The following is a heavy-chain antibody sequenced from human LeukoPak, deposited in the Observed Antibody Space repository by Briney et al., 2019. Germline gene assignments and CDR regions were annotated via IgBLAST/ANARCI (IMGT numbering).Heavy chain of an antibody. J-gene: IGHJ4*02. CDR1: GGSFSGYY. CDR3: ARRLDYYDSSGYYYYFDY. V-gene: IGHV4-34*01. D-gene: IGHD3-22*01. Sequence: KPSETLSLTCAVYGGSFSGYYWSWIRQPPGKGLEWIGEINHSGSTNYNPSLKSRVTISVDTSKNQFSLKLSSVTAADTAVYYCARRLDYYDSSGYYYYFDYWGQGTLVTVSS. CDR2: INHSGST.